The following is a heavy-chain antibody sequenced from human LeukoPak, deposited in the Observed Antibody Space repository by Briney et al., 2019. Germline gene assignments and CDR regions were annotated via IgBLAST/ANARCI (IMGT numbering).Heavy chain of an antibody. D-gene: IGHD3-9*01. CDR3: ARDNYDILTGYTYYYYYMDV. Sequence: PGGSLRLSCAASGFTFSSYWMSWFRQAPGKGLEWVANIKQDGSEKYYVDSVKGRFTISRDNAKNSLYLQMNSLRAEDTAVYYCARDNYDILTGYTYYYYYMDVWGKGTTVTVSS. CDR1: GFTFSSYW. J-gene: IGHJ6*03. CDR2: IKQDGSEK. V-gene: IGHV3-7*01.